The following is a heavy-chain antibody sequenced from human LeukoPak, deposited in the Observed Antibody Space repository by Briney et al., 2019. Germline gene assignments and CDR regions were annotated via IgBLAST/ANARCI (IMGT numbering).Heavy chain of an antibody. J-gene: IGHJ4*02. Sequence: ASETLSLTCTVSGGSISSSSYYWSWIRQPPGKGLEWIGEINHSGSTNYNPSLKSRVTISVDTSKNQFSLKLSSVTAADTAVYYCARHYDSSGYYYRFDYWGQGTLVTVSS. CDR1: GGSISSSSYY. CDR3: ARHYDSSGYYYRFDY. V-gene: IGHV4-39*01. D-gene: IGHD3-22*01. CDR2: INHSGST.